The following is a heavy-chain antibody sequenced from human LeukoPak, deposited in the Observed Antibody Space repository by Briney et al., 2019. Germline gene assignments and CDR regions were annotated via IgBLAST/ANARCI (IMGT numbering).Heavy chain of an antibody. CDR1: GGSISSGSYY. Sequence: SETLSLTCTVSGGSISSGSYYWSWIRQPAGKGLEWIGRIYTSGSTNYNPSLKSRVTISVDTSKNQFSLKLNSVTAADTAVYYCARDRTPETRDSFAIWGQGTMVTVSS. V-gene: IGHV4-61*02. D-gene: IGHD1-14*01. J-gene: IGHJ3*02. CDR2: IYTSGST. CDR3: ARDRTPETRDSFAI.